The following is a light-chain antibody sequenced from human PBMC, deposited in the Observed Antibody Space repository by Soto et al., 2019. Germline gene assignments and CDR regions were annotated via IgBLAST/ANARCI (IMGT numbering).Light chain of an antibody. V-gene: IGKV3-20*01. CDR2: GTS. CDR1: QSVSSRY. CDR3: QQYDSSPPIT. Sequence: ESVWTQSPGPGSLSAGERSTLSCMGSQSVSSRYLAWYQQKPGQAPRLLIYGTSRRATGIPDRFSGSGSGTDFTLTISGLEPEDFAVYYCQQYDSSPPITFCQVTRLEVK. J-gene: IGKJ5*01.